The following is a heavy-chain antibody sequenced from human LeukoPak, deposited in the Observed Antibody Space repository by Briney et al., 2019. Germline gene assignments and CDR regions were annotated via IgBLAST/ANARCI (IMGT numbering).Heavy chain of an antibody. D-gene: IGHD1-26*01. CDR3: AREGSYLFDY. V-gene: IGHV3-48*04. CDR1: GFTLSSYS. Sequence: GGSLRLSCAASGFTLSSYSMTWVRQAPGKGLEWVSYISFSSGSTIYYADSVKGRFTISRDNAKNSLYLQMNSLRAEDTAVYYCAREGSYLFDYWGQGTLVTVSS. CDR2: ISFSSGSTI. J-gene: IGHJ4*02.